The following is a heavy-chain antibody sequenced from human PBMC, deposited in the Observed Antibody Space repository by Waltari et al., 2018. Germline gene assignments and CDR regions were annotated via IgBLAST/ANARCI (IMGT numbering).Heavy chain of an antibody. J-gene: IGHJ4*02. CDR3: ARHGYGVVTALHFDY. CDR1: GGSIRSSSYY. CDR2: ISYSGST. D-gene: IGHD2-21*02. Sequence: QLQLQESGPGLVKPSETLSLTCTVSGGSIRSSSYYRGWIRQPPGKGLEWIGSISYSGSTYYNPSLKSRVTISVDTSKNQFSLKLSSVTAADTAVYYCARHGYGVVTALHFDYWGQGTLVTVSS. V-gene: IGHV4-39*01.